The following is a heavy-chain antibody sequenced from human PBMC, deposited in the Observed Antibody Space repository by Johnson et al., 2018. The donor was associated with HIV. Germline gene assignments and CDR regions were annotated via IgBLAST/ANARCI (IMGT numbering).Heavy chain of an antibody. CDR1: GFTFSSYA. D-gene: IGHD6-19*01. Sequence: QMQLVESGGGVVQPGGSPRLSCAASGFTFSSYAMQWVRQAPGKGLEWVAFIRYDGSNNYYADSVKGRFTISRDNSKNTLYLQMDSLRAEDTAVYYCAKDGYSSGWYGNDAFDIWGQGTMVTVSS. CDR3: AKDGYSSGWYGNDAFDI. J-gene: IGHJ3*02. V-gene: IGHV3-30*02. CDR2: IRYDGSNN.